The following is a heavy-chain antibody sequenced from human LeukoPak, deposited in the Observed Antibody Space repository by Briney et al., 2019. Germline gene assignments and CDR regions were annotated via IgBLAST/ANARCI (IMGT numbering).Heavy chain of an antibody. D-gene: IGHD2-21*02. CDR3: AKIRVTPMWGYYYYYGMDV. J-gene: IGHJ6*02. V-gene: IGHV3-30*18. Sequence: PGRSLRLSCAASGFIFSSYGMHWVRQAPGKGLEWVAVISYDGNNKYYADSVKGRFTISRDNSENTLYLQMNSLRAEDTAVYYCAKIRVTPMWGYYYYYGMDVWGQGTTVTVSS. CDR2: ISYDGNNK. CDR1: GFIFSSYG.